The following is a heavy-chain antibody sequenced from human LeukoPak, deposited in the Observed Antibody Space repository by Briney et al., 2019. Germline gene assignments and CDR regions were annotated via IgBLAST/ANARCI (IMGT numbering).Heavy chain of an antibody. CDR3: AKDNSHWLFDY. Sequence: GGSLRLSCAASGFTFNTYSMNWVRQAPGKGLEWVSSITSSSSYIYYADSVKGRFTISRDNSKNTLYLQMNTLRAEDTSFYYCAKDNSHWLFDYWGRGTLVTVSS. J-gene: IGHJ4*02. CDR2: ITSSSSYI. D-gene: IGHD1-1*01. CDR1: GFTFNTYS. V-gene: IGHV3-21*01.